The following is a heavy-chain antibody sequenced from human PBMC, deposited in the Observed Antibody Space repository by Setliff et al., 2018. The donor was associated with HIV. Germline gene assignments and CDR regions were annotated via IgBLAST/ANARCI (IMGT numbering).Heavy chain of an antibody. Sequence: ASVKVSCKASGYTFNSYAMHWVRQAPGQRPEWMGWINTGNGNTRHSQKFHGRVTITRDTPASTAYMELSSLRSEDTAVYYWARSLGDPPYYYGSGSYDNSGYWGQGTPVTVSS. CDR1: GYTFNSYA. V-gene: IGHV1-3*04. CDR3: ARSLGDPPYYYGSGSYDNSGY. D-gene: IGHD3-10*01. CDR2: INTGNGNT. J-gene: IGHJ4*02.